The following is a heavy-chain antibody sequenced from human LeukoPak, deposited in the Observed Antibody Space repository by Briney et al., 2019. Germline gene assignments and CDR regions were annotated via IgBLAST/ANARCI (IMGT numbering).Heavy chain of an antibody. J-gene: IGHJ4*02. CDR3: ARGKLWLRFELDY. CDR1: GGSFSGYY. CDR2: INHSGST. V-gene: IGHV4-34*01. D-gene: IGHD5-18*01. Sequence: SETLSLTCAVYGGSFSGYYWSWIRQPPGKGLEWIGEINHSGSTNYNPSLKSRVTISVDTSENQFSLKLSSVTAADTAVYHCARGKLWLRFELDYWGQGTLVTVSS.